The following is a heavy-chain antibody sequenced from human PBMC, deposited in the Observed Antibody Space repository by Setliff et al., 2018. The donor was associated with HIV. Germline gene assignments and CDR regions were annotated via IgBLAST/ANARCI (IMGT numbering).Heavy chain of an antibody. CDR1: GPSINIHY. D-gene: IGHD4-17*01. Sequence: SETLSLTCTVSGPSINIHYWSWIRQSPGKGFEWIGYIYSTGSTNYNPSLQSRVTTSMVASRNQFSLKVTSVTAADTAVYYCAKGAGFYGDYTFDHWGQGRQVTVPS. CDR3: AKGAGFYGDYTFDH. CDR2: IYSTGST. J-gene: IGHJ4*02. V-gene: IGHV4-59*11.